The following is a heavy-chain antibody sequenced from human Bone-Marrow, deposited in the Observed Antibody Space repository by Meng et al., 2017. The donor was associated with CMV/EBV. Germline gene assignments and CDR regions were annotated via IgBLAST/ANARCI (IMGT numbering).Heavy chain of an antibody. D-gene: IGHD6-13*01. Sequence: SETLSLTCTVSGYSISSGYYWGWIRQPPGKGLEWIGSIYHSGSTYYNPSLKSRVTISVDTSKNQFSLKLSSVTAADTAVYYCASITGYSSSWYGGFDYWGQGTLVTVSS. CDR1: GYSISSGYY. V-gene: IGHV4-38-2*02. CDR3: ASITGYSSSWYGGFDY. J-gene: IGHJ4*02. CDR2: IYHSGST.